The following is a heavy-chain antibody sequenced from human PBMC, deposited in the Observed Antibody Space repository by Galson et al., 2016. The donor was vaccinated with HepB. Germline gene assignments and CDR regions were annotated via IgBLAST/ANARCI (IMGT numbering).Heavy chain of an antibody. V-gene: IGHV3-23*01. CDR2: LSGSGTTT. D-gene: IGHD3-16*02. CDR1: GFTFSRYA. Sequence: SLRLSCAASGFTFSRYAMTWVRQAPGKGLEWVSGLSGSGTTTYYADSVKGRFTISRDNSKNTLYLQMNSLRVEDTAVYYCAKDYVWGSYLFTQFDYWGRGTLVTVSS. J-gene: IGHJ4*02. CDR3: AKDYVWGSYLFTQFDY.